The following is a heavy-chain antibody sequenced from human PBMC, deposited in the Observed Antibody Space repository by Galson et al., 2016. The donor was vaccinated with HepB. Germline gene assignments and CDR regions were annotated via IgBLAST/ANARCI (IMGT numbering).Heavy chain of an antibody. D-gene: IGHD6-19*01. V-gene: IGHV4-31*03. CDR3: ARNSSSGVFDS. Sequence: LSLTCTVSAVSVTSADYFWSWIRQLPGQGLEWIGHIDDSGSADYNPSLKSRIFMSVDTSENKLSLEVRSVTAADTAVYYCARNSSSGVFDSWGQGTLVTVSS. J-gene: IGHJ4*02. CDR2: IDDSGSA. CDR1: AVSVTSADYF.